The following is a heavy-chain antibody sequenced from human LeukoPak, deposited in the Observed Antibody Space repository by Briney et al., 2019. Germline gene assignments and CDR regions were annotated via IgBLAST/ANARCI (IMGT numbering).Heavy chain of an antibody. CDR2: IYPGDSDT. J-gene: IGHJ4*02. CDR1: GYRFTTYW. D-gene: IGHD2-21*02. Sequence: GESLKISCKGLGYRFTTYWIGWVRQMPGKGLEWMGIIYPGDSDTTYSPSFQGQVTISADKSISTAYLQWSSLKASDTAMYYCARWRPEGVTAFDYWGQGTLVTVSS. CDR3: ARWRPEGVTAFDY. V-gene: IGHV5-51*01.